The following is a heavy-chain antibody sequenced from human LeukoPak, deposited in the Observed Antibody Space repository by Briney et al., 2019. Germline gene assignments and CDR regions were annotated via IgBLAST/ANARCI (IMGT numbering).Heavy chain of an antibody. V-gene: IGHV3-21*06. CDR2: LSGTGRYI. CDR1: GFTFSSYT. CDR3: ARSLRNAFDI. Sequence: GGSLRLSCAASGFTFSSYTMNWVRQAPGKGLEWVSSLSGTGRYIYYADLMKGRFTISRDNAKNSLYLQMNSLRAEDTAVYYCARSLRNAFDIWGQGTMVTVSS. J-gene: IGHJ3*02.